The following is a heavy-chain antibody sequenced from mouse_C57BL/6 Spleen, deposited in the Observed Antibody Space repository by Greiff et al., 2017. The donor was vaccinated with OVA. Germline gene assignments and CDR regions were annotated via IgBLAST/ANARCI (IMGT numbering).Heavy chain of an antibody. Sequence: QVQLQQPGAELVMPGASVKLSCKASGYTFTSYWMHWVKQRPGQGLEWIGEIDPSDSYTNYNQKYKGKYTLTVDKSSRTAYMQLSSLTSEDSAVYYCARDTTVVDFDVWGTGTTVTVSS. V-gene: IGHV1-69*01. CDR1: GYTFTSYW. CDR3: ARDTTVVDFDV. CDR2: IDPSDSYT. J-gene: IGHJ1*03. D-gene: IGHD1-1*01.